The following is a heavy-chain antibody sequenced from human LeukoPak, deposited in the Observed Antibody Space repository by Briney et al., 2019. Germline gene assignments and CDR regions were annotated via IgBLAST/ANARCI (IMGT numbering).Heavy chain of an antibody. CDR2: INPNSGGT. CDR1: GYTFTGYY. Sequence: ASVKVSCKASGYTFTGYYMHWVRQAPGQGLEWMGWINPNSGGTNYAQKFQGRVTMTRDTSISTAYMELSRLRSDDTAVHYCARDGMAEWELLSDVQYYFDYWGQGTLVTVSS. D-gene: IGHD1-26*01. V-gene: IGHV1-2*02. J-gene: IGHJ4*02. CDR3: ARDGMAEWELLSDVQYYFDY.